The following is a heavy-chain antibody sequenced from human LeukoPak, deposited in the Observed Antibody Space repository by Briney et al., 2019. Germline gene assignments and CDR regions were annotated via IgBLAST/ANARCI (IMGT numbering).Heavy chain of an antibody. CDR3: ARVPLIYDFWGGYPYYFDY. J-gene: IGHJ4*02. V-gene: IGHV4-59*01. D-gene: IGHD3-3*01. Sequence: SETLSLTCTVSGGSISSYYWSWIRQPPGKGLEWIGYIYYSGSTNYNPSLKSRVTISVDTSKNQFSLKLSSVTAADTAVCYCARVPLIYDFWGGYPYYFDYWGQGTLVTVSS. CDR2: IYYSGST. CDR1: GGSISSYY.